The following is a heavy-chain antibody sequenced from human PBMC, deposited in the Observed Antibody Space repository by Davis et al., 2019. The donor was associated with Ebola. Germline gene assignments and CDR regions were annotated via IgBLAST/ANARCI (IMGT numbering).Heavy chain of an antibody. J-gene: IGHJ4*02. V-gene: IGHV3-30*18. CDR1: GITFSSNA. D-gene: IGHD1-14*01. CDR3: AKSSMTGWY. CDR2: ISYDGNDK. Sequence: GESLKISCAASGITFSSNAMRWVRQAPGKGLEWVAVISYDGNDKYYADSVKGRFTISTDNSKNTLYLQMSSLRVEDTAVYYCAKSSMTGWYWGQGTLVTVSS.